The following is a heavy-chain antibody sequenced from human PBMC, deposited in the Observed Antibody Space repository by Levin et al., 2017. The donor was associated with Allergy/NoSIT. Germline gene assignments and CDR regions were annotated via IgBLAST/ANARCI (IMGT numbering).Heavy chain of an antibody. D-gene: IGHD5-12*01. J-gene: IGHJ3*02. V-gene: IGHV3-7*03. CDR2: IDQDGSQR. Sequence: LSFSSSCFLFLASWLTWVRQTPGRGLEWVANIDQDGSQRYYVDSVKGRFTISRDHANNSVYLEMNYLREDDTAVYYCARKLRGHSPDDAFDIWGHGTMVPFSS. CDR3: ARKLRGHSPDDAFDI. CDR1: CFLFLASW.